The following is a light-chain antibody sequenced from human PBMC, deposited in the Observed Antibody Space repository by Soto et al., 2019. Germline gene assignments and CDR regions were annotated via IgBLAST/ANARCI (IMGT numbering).Light chain of an antibody. CDR1: QSVSSY. Sequence: EFVLTPSPATLSLSPGATPTLSCRASQSVSSYLAWYQQKPGQAPRLLIYDASNRATGIPARFSGSGSGTDFTLTISSLEPEDFAVYYCQQRSNWPPITFGQGTRLEI. CDR2: DAS. CDR3: QQRSNWPPIT. J-gene: IGKJ5*01. V-gene: IGKV3-11*01.